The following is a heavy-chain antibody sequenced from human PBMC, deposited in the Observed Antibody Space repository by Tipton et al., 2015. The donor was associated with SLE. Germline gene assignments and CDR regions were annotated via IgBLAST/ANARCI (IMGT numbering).Heavy chain of an antibody. CDR1: GFIFSSSW. CDR2: IKQDGSVK. V-gene: IGHV3-7*01. CDR3: ARLTESSTLFVS. Sequence: SLRLSCAASGFIFSSSWMHWVRQAPGKGLEWVANIKQDGSVKHYVDSVKGRFTVSRDNAENSLYLQMNSLRVEDTAVYYCARLTESSTLFVSWGQGTLVTVSS. D-gene: IGHD2-15*01. J-gene: IGHJ4*02.